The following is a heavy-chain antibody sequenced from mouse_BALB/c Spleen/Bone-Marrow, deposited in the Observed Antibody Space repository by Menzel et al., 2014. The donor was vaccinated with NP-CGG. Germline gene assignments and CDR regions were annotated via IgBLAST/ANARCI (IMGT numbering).Heavy chain of an antibody. CDR2: ILPGSGST. D-gene: IGHD2-14*01. CDR1: GYTFSSYW. Sequence: VQLQESGAELMKPGASVKISCKATGYTFSSYWIEWVKQRPGHGLEWIGEILPGSGSTNYNEKFKGKATFTADTSSNTAYMQLSSLTSEDSAVYYCARGGVRGKGYFDYWGQGTTLTVSS. J-gene: IGHJ2*01. CDR3: ARGGVRGKGYFDY. V-gene: IGHV1-9*01.